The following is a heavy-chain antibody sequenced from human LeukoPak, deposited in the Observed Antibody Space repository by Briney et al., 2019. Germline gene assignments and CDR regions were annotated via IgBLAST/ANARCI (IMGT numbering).Heavy chain of an antibody. CDR1: GLTFSSYA. CDR3: AKDKGWGYSAYDCYGMDV. V-gene: IGHV3-23*01. CDR2: ISWNSGSI. J-gene: IGHJ6*02. Sequence: GGSLRLSCAASGLTFSSYAMTWVRQAPGKGLEWVSGISWNSGSIGYADSVKGRFTISRDNSKNTLYLQMNSLRAEDTAVYYCAKDKGWGYSAYDCYGMDVWGQGTTVTVSS. D-gene: IGHD1-26*01.